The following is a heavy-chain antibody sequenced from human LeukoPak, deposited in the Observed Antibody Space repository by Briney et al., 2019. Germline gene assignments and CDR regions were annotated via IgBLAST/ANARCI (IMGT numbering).Heavy chain of an antibody. D-gene: IGHD6-19*01. Sequence: GESLKISCKGSGYSFTSYWIGWVRQMPGKGLEWMGIIYPGDSDTRYSPSFQGQVTISADKSISTAYLQWSSLKASDTAMYYCARLHLISKIAVVGMGDYWGQGTLVTVSS. V-gene: IGHV5-51*01. CDR2: IYPGDSDT. J-gene: IGHJ4*02. CDR1: GYSFTSYW. CDR3: ARLHLISKIAVVGMGDY.